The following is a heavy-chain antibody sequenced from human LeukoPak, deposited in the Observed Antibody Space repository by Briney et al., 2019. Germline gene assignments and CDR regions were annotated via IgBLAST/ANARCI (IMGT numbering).Heavy chain of an antibody. CDR2: IHPGDSDT. CDR1: GYTFTNYW. D-gene: IGHD2-15*01. J-gene: IGHJ4*02. Sequence: GESLKISCKASGYTFTNYWIGWVRHTPGKGLEWMGIIHPGDSDTRYRTSFQGQVTISVDESSSTAYLHWTSLKASDTAIYYCARHAGYCTGGKCYSFYCFDYWGQGTLVTVSS. V-gene: IGHV5-51*01. CDR3: ARHAGYCTGGKCYSFYCFDY.